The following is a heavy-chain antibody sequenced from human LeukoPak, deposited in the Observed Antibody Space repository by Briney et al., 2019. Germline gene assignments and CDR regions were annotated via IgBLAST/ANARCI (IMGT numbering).Heavy chain of an antibody. CDR3: ARAEYYDSSGPLDY. Sequence: PGGSLRLSCAASGFTFSSYAMHWGRQAPGKGLEWVAVISYDGSNKYYADSVKGRFTISRDNSKNTLYLQMNSLRAEDTAVYYCARAEYYDSSGPLDYWGQGTLVTVSS. D-gene: IGHD3-22*01. CDR2: ISYDGSNK. J-gene: IGHJ4*02. V-gene: IGHV3-30-3*01. CDR1: GFTFSSYA.